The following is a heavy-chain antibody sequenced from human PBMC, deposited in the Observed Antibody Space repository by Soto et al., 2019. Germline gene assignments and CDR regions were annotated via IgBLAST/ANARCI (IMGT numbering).Heavy chain of an antibody. D-gene: IGHD3-10*01. CDR1: GFSFGSCA. Sequence: EVQLLESGGGLVQPGGSLGLSCAASGFSFGSCAMSWIRQAPGKGLEWVSTISRDGDKTYYADAVKGRFTISRDNSKNTLYLQSNSLRDEDTAVYYYGEDPNHHGGDWGQGTLVTVSS. V-gene: IGHV3-23*01. J-gene: IGHJ4*02. CDR3: GEDPNHHGGD. CDR2: ISRDGDKT.